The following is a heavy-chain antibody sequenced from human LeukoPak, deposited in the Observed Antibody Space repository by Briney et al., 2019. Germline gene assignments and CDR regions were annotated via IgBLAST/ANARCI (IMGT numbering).Heavy chain of an antibody. V-gene: IGHV3-53*01. CDR1: GFSVSSTY. CDR3: VRDKGVGRTERFDS. CDR2: ILDNGIT. J-gene: IGHJ4*02. D-gene: IGHD1-26*01. Sequence: GGSLRLSCAVSGFSVSSTYMTWVRQAPGKGLQWVSVILDNGITTYADCVTGRFSISRDNSKNTVYLKMNSLSVDDTAVYYCVRDKGVGRTERFDSWGPGTLVTVSS.